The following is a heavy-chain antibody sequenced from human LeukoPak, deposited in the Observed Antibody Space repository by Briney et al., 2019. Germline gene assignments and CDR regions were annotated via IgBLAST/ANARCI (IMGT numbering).Heavy chain of an antibody. Sequence: KPGGSLRLSCAASGFMFRSYSMNWVRQAPGKGLEWVSSISSSSSSIYYSDSVKGRFTIFRDNAKNSLFLEMNSLRADDTAVYYCARGPPFDYWGQGTLVTVSS. CDR1: GFMFRSYS. J-gene: IGHJ4*02. CDR2: ISSSSSSI. CDR3: ARGPPFDY. V-gene: IGHV3-21*06.